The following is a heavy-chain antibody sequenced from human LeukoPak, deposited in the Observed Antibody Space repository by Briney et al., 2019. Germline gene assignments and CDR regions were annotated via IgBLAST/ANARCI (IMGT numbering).Heavy chain of an antibody. Sequence: SGTLSLTCTVSGGSISSYYWSWIRQPPGKGLEWIGYIYYSGSTNYNPSLKSRVTISVDTFKNQFSLKLSSVTAADTAVYYCARGVTSIYYFDYWGQGTLVTVSS. CDR1: GGSISSYY. J-gene: IGHJ4*02. CDR2: IYYSGST. V-gene: IGHV4-59*01. CDR3: ARGVTSIYYFDY. D-gene: IGHD5-18*01.